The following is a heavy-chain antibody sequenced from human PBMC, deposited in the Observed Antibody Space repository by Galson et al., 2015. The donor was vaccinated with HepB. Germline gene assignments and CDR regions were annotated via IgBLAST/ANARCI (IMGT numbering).Heavy chain of an antibody. D-gene: IGHD2-2*01. J-gene: IGHJ6*02. CDR3: ARDHCSSTSCYPENYYDMDV. Sequence: SLRLSCAASGFTFSSYGMHWVRQAPDKGLEWAAVIWYDGSNKDYADSVKGRFTISRDNSKNTLSLQMNSLRVEDTAVYYCARDHCSSTSCYPENYYDMDVWGQGTTVTVSS. CDR1: GFTFSSYG. CDR2: IWYDGSNK. V-gene: IGHV3-33*01.